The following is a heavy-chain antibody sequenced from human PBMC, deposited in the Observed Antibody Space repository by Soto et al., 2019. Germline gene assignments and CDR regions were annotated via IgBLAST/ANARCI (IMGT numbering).Heavy chain of an antibody. CDR1: GDSVSSNSAA. D-gene: IGHD1-1*01. J-gene: IGHJ6*03. Sequence: PSQTLSLTCAISGDSVSSNSAAWNWIRQSPSRGLEWLGRTYYRSKWYNDYAVSVKSRITINPDTSKNQFSLQLNSVTPEDTAVYYCARDWTGTTSGYYYYYYMDVRGKGTTVTVSS. CDR2: TYYRSKWYN. V-gene: IGHV6-1*01. CDR3: ARDWTGTTSGYYYYYYMDV.